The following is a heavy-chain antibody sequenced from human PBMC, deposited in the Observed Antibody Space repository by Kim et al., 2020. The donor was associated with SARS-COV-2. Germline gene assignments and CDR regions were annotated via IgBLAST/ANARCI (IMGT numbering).Heavy chain of an antibody. CDR3: ARVEVRGPKGWQYSSSWPPFDY. J-gene: IGHJ4*02. CDR2: TYYRSKWYN. V-gene: IGHV6-1*01. Sequence: SQTLSLTCAISGDSVSSNSAAWNWIRQSPSRGLEWLGRTYYRSKWYNDYAVSVKSRITINPDTSKNQFSLQLNSVTPEDTAVYYCARVEVRGPKGWQYSSSWPPFDYWGQGTLVTVSS. CDR1: GDSVSSNSAA. D-gene: IGHD6-13*01.